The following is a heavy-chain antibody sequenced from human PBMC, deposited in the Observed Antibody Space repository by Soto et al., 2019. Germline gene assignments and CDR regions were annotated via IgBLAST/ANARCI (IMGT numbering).Heavy chain of an antibody. Sequence: SETLSLTCAVSGDSLSGGGFSWNWIRQSPGKGLEWIGYIYPSGTSYFNPSLKSRVSISLDKSRNQFSLRLSSMTAADTAVYYCARDHYFGSGSTDWGHGTLVTVSS. CDR1: GDSLSGGGFS. CDR3: ARDHYFGSGSTD. V-gene: IGHV4-30-2*06. D-gene: IGHD3-10*01. J-gene: IGHJ4*01. CDR2: IYPSGTS.